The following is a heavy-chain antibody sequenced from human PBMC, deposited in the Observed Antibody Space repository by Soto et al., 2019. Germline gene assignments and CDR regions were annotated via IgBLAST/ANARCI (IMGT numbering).Heavy chain of an antibody. CDR3: AKDMTVPRFFYYYYGMDV. D-gene: IGHD2-2*01. Sequence: GGSLRLSCAASGFTLSNYAMNWVRQAPGKGLEWVSGISSGSGGSTYYADSVKGRFTISRDNSKNTLYLQMNSLRAEDTAVYYCAKDMTVPRFFYYYYGMDVWGQGTTVTVS. V-gene: IGHV3-23*01. CDR2: ISSGSGGST. J-gene: IGHJ6*02. CDR1: GFTLSNYA.